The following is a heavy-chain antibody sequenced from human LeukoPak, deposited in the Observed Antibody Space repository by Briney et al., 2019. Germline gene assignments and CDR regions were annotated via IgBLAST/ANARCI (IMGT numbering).Heavy chain of an antibody. CDR3: TTESGGSYFDY. CDR2: IKSKTDGGTT. J-gene: IGHJ4*02. D-gene: IGHD1-26*01. V-gene: IGHV3-15*01. CDR1: GFTFSNAW. Sequence: GGSLRLSCAASGFTFSNAWMSWVRQAPGKGLEWVGRIKSKTDGGTTDYAAPVKGRFTISRDDSKNTLYLQMSSLKTEDTAVYYCTTESGGSYFDYWGQGTLVTVSS.